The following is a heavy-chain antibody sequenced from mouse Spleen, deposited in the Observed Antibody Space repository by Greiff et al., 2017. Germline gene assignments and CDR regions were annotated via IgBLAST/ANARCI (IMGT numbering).Heavy chain of an antibody. Sequence: QVHVKQSGAELARPGASVKLSCKASGYTFTSYGISWVKQRTGQGLEWIGEIYPRSGNTYYNEKFKGKATLTADKSSSTAYMELRSLTSEDSAVYFCARSDLRGAMDYWGQGTSVTVSS. V-gene: IGHV1-81*01. CDR3: ARSDLRGAMDY. CDR2: IYPRSGNT. D-gene: IGHD1-1*01. CDR1: GYTFTSYG. J-gene: IGHJ4*01.